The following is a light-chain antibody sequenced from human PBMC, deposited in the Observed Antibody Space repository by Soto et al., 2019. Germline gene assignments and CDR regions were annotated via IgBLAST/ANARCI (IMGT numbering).Light chain of an antibody. J-gene: IGLJ3*02. CDR1: TSNIGNNT. V-gene: IGLV1-44*01. CDR3: AAWDDSLNTWV. Sequence: QPALTQPPSASGTPGQRVTISCSGSTSNIGNNTVNWYQQLPGKAPKLLIYNNKRRPSGGPDRFSGSKSGTSVSLAISGLQSEDEDDFHCAAWDDSLNTWVFGGGTQLTVL. CDR2: NNK.